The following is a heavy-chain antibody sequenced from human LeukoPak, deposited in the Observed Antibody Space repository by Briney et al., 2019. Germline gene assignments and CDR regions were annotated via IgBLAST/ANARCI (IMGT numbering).Heavy chain of an antibody. CDR1: GFTFSDYY. V-gene: IGHV3-11*04. CDR2: ISSSGSTI. Sequence: GGSLRLSCAASGFTFSDYYMSWIRQAPGKGLEWVSYISSSGSTIYYADSVKGRFTISRDNSKNTLYLQMNSLRAEDTAVYYCARGYCSGGSCYSTPRYYFDYWGQGTLVTVSS. J-gene: IGHJ4*02. CDR3: ARGYCSGGSCYSTPRYYFDY. D-gene: IGHD2-15*01.